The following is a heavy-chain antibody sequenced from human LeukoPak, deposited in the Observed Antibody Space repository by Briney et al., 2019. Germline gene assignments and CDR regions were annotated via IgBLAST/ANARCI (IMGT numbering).Heavy chain of an antibody. CDR1: GGDLSNYS. Sequence: SVKVSCKTSGGDLSNYSISWVRQAPGQGLEWMGGFIPTYDTGNAAPRLRGRVTITTDGLTSTAYMELSSLRSDDTAVYYCAREIRSSSTPTFDYWGQGTLVTVSS. CDR2: FIPTYDTG. V-gene: IGHV1-69*05. D-gene: IGHD6-6*01. CDR3: AREIRSSSTPTFDY. J-gene: IGHJ4*02.